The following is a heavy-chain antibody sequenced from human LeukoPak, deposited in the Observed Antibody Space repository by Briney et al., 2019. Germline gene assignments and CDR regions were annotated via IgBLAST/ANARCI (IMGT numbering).Heavy chain of an antibody. CDR1: GDSVSSGSCY. J-gene: IGHJ6*02. Sequence: SETLSLTCSVSGDSVSSGSCYWSWIRQPPGKGLEWIGEINHSGSTNYNPSLKSRVTISVDTSKNQFSLKLSSVTAADTAVYYCARVPPLRSGYFVGYYYYDMDVWGQGTTVTVSS. V-gene: IGHV4-39*07. D-gene: IGHD3-3*01. CDR2: INHSGST. CDR3: ARVPPLRSGYFVGYYYYDMDV.